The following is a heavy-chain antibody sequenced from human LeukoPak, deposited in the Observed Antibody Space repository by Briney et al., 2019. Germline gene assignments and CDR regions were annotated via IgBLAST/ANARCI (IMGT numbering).Heavy chain of an antibody. J-gene: IGHJ4*02. D-gene: IGHD1-26*01. CDR3: ARQYSGSYGD. CDR2: IYHSGST. CDR1: GYSISSGYY. V-gene: IGHV4-38-2*02. Sequence: PSETLSLTCTVPGYSISSGYYWGWIRQPPGKGLEWIGSIYHSGSTYYNPSLKSRVTISVDTSKNQFSLKLSSVTAADTAVYYCARQYSGSYGDWGQGTLVTVSS.